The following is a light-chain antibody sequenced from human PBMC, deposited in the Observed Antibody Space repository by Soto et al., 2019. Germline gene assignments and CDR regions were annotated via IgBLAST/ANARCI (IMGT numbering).Light chain of an antibody. CDR1: QSIGTY. Sequence: EIVLAQSPATLSLSPGERATLSCRASQSIGTYLAWYQQKPGQAPRLLIYDASNRATGIPARFSGGGSGTDFTLTISRLEPEDFVVYYCQQYGSSRDFGQGTRLEIK. CDR3: QQYGSSRD. CDR2: DAS. V-gene: IGKV3-11*01. J-gene: IGKJ5*01.